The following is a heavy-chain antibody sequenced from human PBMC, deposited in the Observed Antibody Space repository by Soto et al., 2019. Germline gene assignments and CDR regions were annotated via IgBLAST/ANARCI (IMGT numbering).Heavy chain of an antibody. Sequence: ASVKLSCKASGITLTTYAIQWVRQAPGQGPEWMGWINTYNGNSNYAQKFQGRVTMTTDTSTNTAYMELRSLTSDDTAVYYCARDCTGGSCFCIYWGQGTLVTVS. CDR2: INTYNGNS. CDR1: GITLTTYA. D-gene: IGHD2-15*01. V-gene: IGHV1-18*01. CDR3: ARDCTGGSCFCIY. J-gene: IGHJ4*02.